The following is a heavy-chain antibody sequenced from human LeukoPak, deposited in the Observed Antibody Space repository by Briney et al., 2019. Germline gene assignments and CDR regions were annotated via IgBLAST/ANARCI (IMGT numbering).Heavy chain of an antibody. CDR1: GFTFSSYA. CDR3: AKAVVVVPAANDPFDY. CDR2: ISGSGGST. J-gene: IGHJ4*02. D-gene: IGHD2-2*01. Sequence: GGSLRLSCAASGFTFSSYAMSWVRQAPGKGLEWVSAISGSGGSTYYADSVKGRFTISRDNSKNTLYLQMNSLRAEDTAVYYCAKAVVVVPAANDPFDYWGQGTLVTVSS. V-gene: IGHV3-23*01.